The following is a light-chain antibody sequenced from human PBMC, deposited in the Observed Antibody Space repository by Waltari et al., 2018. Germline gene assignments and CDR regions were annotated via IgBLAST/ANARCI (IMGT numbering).Light chain of an antibody. CDR3: QQSFSSPRT. CDR2: AAS. CDR1: QSIRNY. J-gene: IGKJ1*01. V-gene: IGKV1-39*01. Sequence: DIQMTQSPSSLSASIGDRVTITCRASQSIRNYLNWYQQKPGKAPKVLIYAASSLHSGVPSRFSGSGSGTDFTLTINSLQPEDFASYYCQQSFSSPRTFGRGTRVEVQ.